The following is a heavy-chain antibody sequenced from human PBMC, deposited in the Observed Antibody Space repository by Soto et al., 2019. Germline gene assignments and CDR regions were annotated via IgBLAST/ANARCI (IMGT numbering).Heavy chain of an antibody. Sequence: QVQLQQWGAGLLKPSETLSLNCAVYGGSFSGYCWSWIRQPPGKGLEWIGEINDSGGTNYNPSLKSRVSISVDTSKNQFSLNLSSVTAADTAVYHCARGRKAYSSSWYVDRGQGTLVTVSS. CDR2: INDSGGT. CDR1: GGSFSGYC. J-gene: IGHJ4*02. D-gene: IGHD6-13*01. V-gene: IGHV4-34*01. CDR3: ARGRKAYSSSWYVD.